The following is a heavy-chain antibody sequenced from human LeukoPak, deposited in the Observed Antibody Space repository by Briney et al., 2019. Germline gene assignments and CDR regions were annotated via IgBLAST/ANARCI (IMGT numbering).Heavy chain of an antibody. V-gene: IGHV4-59*08. CDR2: FYYSGSA. CDR1: GGSLSSYH. D-gene: IGHD2-15*01. J-gene: IGHJ6*02. CDR3: ARQPIGVEVATTTAPEGYYYGMDV. Sequence: SETLSLTCTVSGGSLSSYHWSWIRHPPRTGLEWVGYFYYSGSANYTPSLTSRVTISVDTSKDQFSLKLSSVTAADTAVYYCARQPIGVEVATTTAPEGYYYGMDVWGQGTTVTVSS.